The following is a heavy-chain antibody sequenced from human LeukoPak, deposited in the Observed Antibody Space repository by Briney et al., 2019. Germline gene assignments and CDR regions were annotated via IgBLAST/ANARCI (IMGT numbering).Heavy chain of an antibody. V-gene: IGHV4-59*01. CDR1: GGSISSYY. Sequence: NPSETLSLTCTVSGGSISSYYWSWIRQPPGKGLEWIGYIYYSGSTNYNPSLKSRVTISVDTSKNQFSLKLSSVTAADTAVYYCARSHYYDILTGYYLIDYWGQGTLVTVSS. J-gene: IGHJ4*02. CDR3: ARSHYYDILTGYYLIDY. D-gene: IGHD3-9*01. CDR2: IYYSGST.